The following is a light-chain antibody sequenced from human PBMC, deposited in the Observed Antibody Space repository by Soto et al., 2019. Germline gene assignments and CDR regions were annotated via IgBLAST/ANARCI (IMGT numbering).Light chain of an antibody. CDR2: AAS. J-gene: IGKJ1*01. Sequence: DIQLTQSPSSLSASIGDRVTITCRESRSAAYFVNWYQHKPGKAPELLIYAASTLESGVPSRFSGTGSGTEFTLTIDNVQAEDFASYFCQQSYSVPPTFGQGTKV. CDR3: QQSYSVPPT. CDR1: RSAAYF. V-gene: IGKV1-39*01.